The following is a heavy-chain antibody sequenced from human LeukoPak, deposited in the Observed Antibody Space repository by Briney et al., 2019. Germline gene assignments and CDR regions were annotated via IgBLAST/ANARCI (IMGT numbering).Heavy chain of an antibody. D-gene: IGHD3-22*01. CDR1: GGTFSSYA. CDR3: ATRPSTYYDSSGFFDY. CDR2: IIPIFGTA. J-gene: IGHJ4*02. V-gene: IGHV1-69*13. Sequence: ASVEVSCKASGGTFSSYAISWVRQAPGQGLEWMGGIIPIFGTANYAQKFQGRVTITADESTSTAYMELSSLRSEDTAVYYCATRPSTYYDSSGFFDYWGQGTLVTVSS.